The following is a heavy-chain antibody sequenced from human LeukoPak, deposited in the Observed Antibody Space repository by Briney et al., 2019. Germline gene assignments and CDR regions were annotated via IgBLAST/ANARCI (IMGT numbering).Heavy chain of an antibody. CDR2: IYSGGST. D-gene: IGHD6-13*01. CDR3: ARAYSSSWYYNQ. V-gene: IGHV3-66*01. CDR1: GFTFSSYS. Sequence: GGSLRLSCAASGFTFSSYSMNWVRQAPGKGLEWVSVIYSGGSTYYADSVKGRFTISRDNSKNTLYLQMNSLRAEDTAVYYCARAYSSSWYYNQWGQGTLVTVSS. J-gene: IGHJ4*02.